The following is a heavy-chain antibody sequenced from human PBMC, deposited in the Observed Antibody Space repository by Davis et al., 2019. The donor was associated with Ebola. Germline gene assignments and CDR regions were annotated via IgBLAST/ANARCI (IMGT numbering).Heavy chain of an antibody. D-gene: IGHD5-18*01. J-gene: IGHJ4*02. CDR1: GYSFTNYY. CDR3: ARDMGQLWLESGYFDH. V-gene: IGHV1-2*06. Sequence: ASVKVSCKTSGYSFTNYYIHWVRQAPGQGLEWMGRINPNSGGTNYAQIFQGRVTMTRDTSISTGYMELSSLRSDDTAIYFCARDMGQLWLESGYFDHWGQGTLVTVSS. CDR2: INPNSGGT.